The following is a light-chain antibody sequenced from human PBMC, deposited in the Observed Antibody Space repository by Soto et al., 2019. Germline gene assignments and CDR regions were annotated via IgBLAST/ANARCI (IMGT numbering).Light chain of an antibody. CDR1: SSDVGGYNY. Sequence: QSALTQPASVSGSPGQSITISCTGTSSDVGGYNYVSWYQQHPGKAPKLMIYEVSNRPSGVSHRFSGSKSGNTASLTISGLQAEDEADYYCSSYTSSSTYVLFGGGTKLTVL. CDR2: EVS. CDR3: SSYTSSSTYVL. J-gene: IGLJ2*01. V-gene: IGLV2-14*01.